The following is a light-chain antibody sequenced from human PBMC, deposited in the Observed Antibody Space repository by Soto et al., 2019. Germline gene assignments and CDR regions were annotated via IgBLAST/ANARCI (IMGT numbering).Light chain of an antibody. J-gene: IGLJ3*02. CDR3: SSYTTSSTWV. V-gene: IGLV2-14*01. Sequence: QSVLTQPASVSGSPGQSITISCTGTSSDVGVYNSVSWYQHHPGKAPQLMIYEASKRPSGVSHRFSGSKSGNTASLTISGLQAEDEADYYCSSYTTSSTWVFGGGTKVTVL. CDR1: SSDVGVYNS. CDR2: EAS.